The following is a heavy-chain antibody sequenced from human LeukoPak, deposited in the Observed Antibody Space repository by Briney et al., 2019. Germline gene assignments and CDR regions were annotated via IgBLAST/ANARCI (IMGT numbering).Heavy chain of an antibody. Sequence: GGSLRLSCAASGFTFDDYGMSWVRQAPGKGLEWVAGINWNGGNTGYSDSVKGRFTISRDNAKNSLYLQMNSLRAEDTAVYYCARDYYDSSGQRGFDYWGQGTLVTVSS. CDR1: GFTFDDYG. J-gene: IGHJ4*02. V-gene: IGHV3-20*04. CDR2: INWNGGNT. D-gene: IGHD3-22*01. CDR3: ARDYYDSSGQRGFDY.